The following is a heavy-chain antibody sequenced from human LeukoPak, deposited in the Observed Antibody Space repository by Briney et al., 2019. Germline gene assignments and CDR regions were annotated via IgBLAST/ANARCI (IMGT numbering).Heavy chain of an antibody. J-gene: IGHJ4*02. D-gene: IGHD6-13*01. CDR2: IGGSGAST. V-gene: IGHV3-23*01. CDR1: GFSFSSYA. Sequence: GASLRLSCAASGFSFSSYAMSWVRQAPGKGLEWVSTIGGSGASTYHVDSVKGRFTISRDNSKNTLYLQMNSLRAEDTAIYYCARGPYSSTWYGDYWGQGTLSPSPQ. CDR3: ARGPYSSTWYGDY.